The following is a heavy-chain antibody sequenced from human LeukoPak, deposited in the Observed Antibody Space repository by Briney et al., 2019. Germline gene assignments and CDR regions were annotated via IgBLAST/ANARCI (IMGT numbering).Heavy chain of an antibody. CDR2: IKQDGSDI. CDR3: TRGGRLHPQSPY. Sequence: GGSLRLSCAASGFTFSSYSMNWVRQVPGRGLEWVANIKQDGSDIYYVDSVKGRFTISRDNAKNSLYLQMSSLRAEDTAVYYCTRGGRLHPQSPYWGQGTLVTVSS. CDR1: GFTFSSYS. V-gene: IGHV3-7*01. D-gene: IGHD3-16*01. J-gene: IGHJ4*02.